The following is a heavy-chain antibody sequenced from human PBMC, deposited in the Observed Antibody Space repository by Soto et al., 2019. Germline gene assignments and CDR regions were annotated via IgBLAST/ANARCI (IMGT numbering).Heavy chain of an antibody. V-gene: IGHV4-59*01. CDR2: IYYSGST. CDR3: ARTVRTHSSSSSCYYYMDV. J-gene: IGHJ6*03. Sequence: SETLSLTCTVSGGSISSYYWSWIRQPPGKGLEWIGYIYYSGSTNYNPSLKSRVTISVDTSKNQFSLKLSSVTAADTAVYYCARTVRTHSSSSSCYYYMDVWGKGTTVTVSS. CDR1: GGSISSYY. D-gene: IGHD6-6*01.